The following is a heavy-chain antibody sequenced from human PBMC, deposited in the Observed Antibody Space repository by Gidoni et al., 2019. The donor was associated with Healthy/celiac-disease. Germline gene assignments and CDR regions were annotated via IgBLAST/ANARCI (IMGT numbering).Heavy chain of an antibody. J-gene: IGHJ6*02. CDR3: ARTSAAAGIHYGMDV. V-gene: IGHV4-59*08. Sequence: QVQLQESGPGLVKPSETLSLTCTVSGGSIRSYYWSWIRQPPGKGLEWIGYIYYSWSTNYNPSLKSRVTISVDTSKNQFSLKLSSVTAADTAVYYCARTSAAAGIHYGMDVWGQGTTVTVSS. D-gene: IGHD6-13*01. CDR2: IYYSWST. CDR1: GGSIRSYY.